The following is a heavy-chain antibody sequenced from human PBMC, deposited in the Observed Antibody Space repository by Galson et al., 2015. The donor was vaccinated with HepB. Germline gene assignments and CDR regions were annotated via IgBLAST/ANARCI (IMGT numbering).Heavy chain of an antibody. CDR2: ISSSGSTI. CDR1: GFTFSDYY. D-gene: IGHD4-11*01. CDR3: ARDPTTVTPSWYFDL. Sequence: SLRLSCAASGFTFSDYYMSWIRQSPGKGLEWVSYISSSGSTIYYADSVKGRFTISRDNAKNTLYLQMNSLRAEDTAVYYCARDPTTVTPSWYFDLWGRGTLVTVSS. J-gene: IGHJ2*01. V-gene: IGHV3-11*04.